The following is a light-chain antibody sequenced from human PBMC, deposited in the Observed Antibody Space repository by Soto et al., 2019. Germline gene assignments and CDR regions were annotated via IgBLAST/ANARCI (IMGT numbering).Light chain of an antibody. CDR1: QSVSSN. CDR2: GAS. Sequence: EIVVTQSPATLSVSPGERATLSCRASQSVSSNLAWYQQKPGQAPRLLIYGASTRATSIPARFSGSGSGTEFTLTISSLQSEDFAVYYCQQYNNWPQTFGQGTKV. CDR3: QQYNNWPQT. J-gene: IGKJ1*01. V-gene: IGKV3-15*01.